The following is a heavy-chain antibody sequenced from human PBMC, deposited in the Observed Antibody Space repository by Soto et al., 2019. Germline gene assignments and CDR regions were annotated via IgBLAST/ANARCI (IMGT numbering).Heavy chain of an antibody. D-gene: IGHD6-25*01. Sequence: SGPMLVNPTQTFTLACTFSGFSLSTSGMGVGWIRQPPGKALEWLALIYWDDDKRYSPSLKSRLTITKDTSKNQVVLTMTNMDPVDTATYYCAHYSSASSFDYWGQGTLVTVSS. CDR3: AHYSSASSFDY. CDR2: IYWDDDK. CDR1: GFSLSTSGMG. J-gene: IGHJ4*02. V-gene: IGHV2-5*02.